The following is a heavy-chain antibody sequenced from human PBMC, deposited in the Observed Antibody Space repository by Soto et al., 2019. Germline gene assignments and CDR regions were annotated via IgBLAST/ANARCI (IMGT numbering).Heavy chain of an antibody. CDR2: IAYDGSEK. CDR1: GFTFTDFA. CDR3: VRRAWHCYYGMDV. V-gene: IGHV3-30*09. Sequence: GGSLRLSCAASGFTFTDFALHWVRQAPGKGLEWVAIIAYDGSEKHDANSVKGRFAISRDNPKNTQYLEINSLRPEDTAVYCWVRRAWHCYYGMDVWGQGTTVTVSS. J-gene: IGHJ6*02. D-gene: IGHD3-3*02.